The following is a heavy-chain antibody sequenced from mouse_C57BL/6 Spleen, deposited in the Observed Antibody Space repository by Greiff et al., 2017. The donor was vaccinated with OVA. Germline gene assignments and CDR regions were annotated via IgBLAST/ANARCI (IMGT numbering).Heavy chain of an antibody. J-gene: IGHJ4*01. D-gene: IGHD2-1*01. CDR1: GFSLTSYG. CDR3: ASYGKGYAMDY. V-gene: IGHV2-2*01. CDR2: IWSGGST. Sequence: QVHVKQSGPGLVQPSQSLSITCTVSGFSLTSYGVHWVRQSPGKGLEWLGVIWSGGSTDYNAAFISRLSISKDNSKSQVFFKMNSLQADDTAIYYCASYGKGYAMDYWGQGTSVTVSS.